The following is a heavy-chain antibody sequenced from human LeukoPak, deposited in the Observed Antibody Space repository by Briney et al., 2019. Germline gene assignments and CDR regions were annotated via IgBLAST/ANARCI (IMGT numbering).Heavy chain of an antibody. CDR3: AKDIQLST. D-gene: IGHD5-24*01. Sequence: GGSLRLSCAAPGFTFSVAAMTWVRQAPGKGLEWVSLIGASGESTYYVDSVKGRFTISRDNSKNTLSLQMNSLRVEDTAMYFCAKDIQLSTWGLGTMVTASS. CDR1: GFTFSVAA. J-gene: IGHJ3*01. V-gene: IGHV3-23*01. CDR2: IGASGEST.